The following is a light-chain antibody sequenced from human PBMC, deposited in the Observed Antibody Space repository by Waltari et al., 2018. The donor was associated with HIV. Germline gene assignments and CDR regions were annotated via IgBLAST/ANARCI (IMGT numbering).Light chain of an antibody. CDR2: DDS. J-gene: IGLJ2*01. CDR1: NIGRKS. Sequence: QPPSVSVAPGQTARITCAGSNIGRKSVHWHQQKPGQAPVLVVYDDSARPSGIPERFSGSNSGNTATLTISRVEAGDEADYYCQVWDIHSDHVLFGGGTKLTVL. V-gene: IGLV3-21*02. CDR3: QVWDIHSDHVL.